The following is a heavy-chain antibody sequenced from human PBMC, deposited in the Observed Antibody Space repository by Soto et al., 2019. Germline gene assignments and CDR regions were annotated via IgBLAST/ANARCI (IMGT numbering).Heavy chain of an antibody. J-gene: IGHJ6*03. V-gene: IGHV1-18*01. CDR2: ISRYNGDT. D-gene: IGHD4-17*01. CDR1: GYTFNSYG. CDR3: ASHRSTVDFYYYMDV. Sequence: ASVKVSCKASGYTFNSYGITWVRQVPGQGLEWMGWISRYNGDTKYAQKLQDRVTMTTDTSTNTAYMELRSLRSDDTAVYYCASHRSTVDFYYYMDVWGKGTTVTVSS.